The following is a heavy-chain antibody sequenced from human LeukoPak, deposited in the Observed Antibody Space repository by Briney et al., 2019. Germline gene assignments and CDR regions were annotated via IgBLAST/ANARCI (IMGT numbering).Heavy chain of an antibody. D-gene: IGHD3-3*01. CDR1: GGSLSGNY. CDR2: IYTGGGT. CDR3: ARENPYYDFWKDY. V-gene: IGHV4-4*07. J-gene: IGHJ4*02. Sequence: PSETLSLTCTVSGGSLSGNYWSWIRQPAGKGLEWIGRIYTGGGTDYNPSLKSRVTMSVDTSKNRFSLKLSSVTAADTAVYYCARENPYYDFWKDYWGQGTLVTVSS.